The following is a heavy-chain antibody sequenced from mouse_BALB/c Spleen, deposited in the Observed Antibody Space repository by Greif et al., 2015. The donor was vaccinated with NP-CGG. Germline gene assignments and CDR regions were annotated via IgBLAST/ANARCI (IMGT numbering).Heavy chain of an antibody. D-gene: IGHD2-4*01. CDR2: ILPGSGST. J-gene: IGHJ4*01. CDR1: GYTFSSYW. V-gene: IGHV1-9*01. CDR3: ASGVITYAMGY. Sequence: VQLQQSGAELMKPGASVKISCKATGYTFSSYWIEWVKQRPGHGLEWIGEILPGSGSTNYNEKFKGKATFTADTSSNTAYMQLSSLTSEDSAVYYCASGVITYAMGYWGQGTSVTVSS.